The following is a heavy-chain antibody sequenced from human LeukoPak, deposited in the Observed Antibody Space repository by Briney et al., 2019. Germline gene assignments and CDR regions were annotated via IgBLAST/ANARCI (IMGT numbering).Heavy chain of an antibody. CDR2: ISWNSGSI. V-gene: IGHV3-9*01. Sequence: PGRSLRLSCAASGFTFDDYAMHWVRQAPGKGLEWVSGISWNSGSIGYADSVKGRFTISRDNAKNSLYLQMNSLRAEDTALYYFAKPRDGYNYGFDYWGQGTLVTFSS. D-gene: IGHD5-24*01. CDR1: GFTFDDYA. CDR3: AKPRDGYNYGFDY. J-gene: IGHJ4*02.